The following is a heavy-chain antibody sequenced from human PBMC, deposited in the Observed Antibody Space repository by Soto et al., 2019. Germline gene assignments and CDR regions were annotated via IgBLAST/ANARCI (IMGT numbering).Heavy chain of an antibody. V-gene: IGHV3-23*01. Sequence: PGGSLRLSCAASGFTFSSYAMSWVRQAPGKGLEWVSAISGSGGSTYYADSVKGRFTISRENAKNSLYLQMNSLRAGDTAVYYCARARYGGYYDYWGQGTLVTVSS. CDR3: ARARYGGYYDY. D-gene: IGHD1-26*01. CDR1: GFTFSSYA. CDR2: ISGSGGST. J-gene: IGHJ4*02.